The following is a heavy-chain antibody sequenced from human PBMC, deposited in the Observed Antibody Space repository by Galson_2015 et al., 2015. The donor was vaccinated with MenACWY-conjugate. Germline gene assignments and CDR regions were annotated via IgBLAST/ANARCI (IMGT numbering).Heavy chain of an antibody. CDR3: ASRPVGTILY. J-gene: IGHJ1*01. V-gene: IGHV5-51*03. CDR2: IYPADSDT. CDR1: GSRLADYW. D-gene: IGHD3-3*01. Sequence: QSGAEVKKPGESLQISCKGSGSRLADYWIGWVRQMPGKGLEWMGIIYPADSDTIYSQSFQGQVTISADMSINTAYLHWSSLKASDSAIYYCASRPVGTILYWGQGTLFTVSS.